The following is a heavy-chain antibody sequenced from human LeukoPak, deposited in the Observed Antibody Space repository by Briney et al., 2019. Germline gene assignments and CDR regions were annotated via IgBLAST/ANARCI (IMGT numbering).Heavy chain of an antibody. CDR3: ARTEYCSGGSCYGEPFDY. CDR2: IYPGDSDT. J-gene: IGHJ4*02. D-gene: IGHD2-15*01. CDR1: GYSFTSYW. Sequence: GESLKISCKGSGYSFTSYWIGWVRQMPGKGLEWMGIIYPGDSDTRYSPSFQGQVTISADKSISTAYLQWSSLKASDTAMYYCARTEYCSGGSCYGEPFDYWGQGTLVTVSS. V-gene: IGHV5-51*01.